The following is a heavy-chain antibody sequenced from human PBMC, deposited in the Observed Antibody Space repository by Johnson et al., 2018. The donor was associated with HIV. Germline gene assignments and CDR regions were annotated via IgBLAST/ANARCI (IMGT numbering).Heavy chain of an antibody. CDR2: ISYDGSNK. Sequence: QVQLVESGGGVVQPGRSLRLSCAASGFSFSSYGMHWVRQAPGKGLEWVAVISYDGSNKYYADSVKGRFTISRDNSKDMLYLQMNSLRAEDTAVYYCAKDLHGYQLRDDAFDIWGQGTLVTVSS. J-gene: IGHJ3*02. D-gene: IGHD2-2*01. CDR1: GFSFSSYG. V-gene: IGHV3-30*18. CDR3: AKDLHGYQLRDDAFDI.